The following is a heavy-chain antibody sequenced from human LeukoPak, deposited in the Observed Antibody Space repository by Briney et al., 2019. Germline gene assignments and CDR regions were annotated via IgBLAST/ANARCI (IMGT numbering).Heavy chain of an antibody. Sequence: SETVSLTCTVSGGSISSNSYYWGWIRQPPGKGLEWIGSIYYSGNTYYNPSLKSRVTISVDTSKYQFSLKLSSVTAADTAVYYCASGYNGLDFWGQGTLVTVSS. D-gene: IGHD5-12*01. CDR3: ASGYNGLDF. CDR2: IYYSGNT. J-gene: IGHJ4*02. V-gene: IGHV4-39*01. CDR1: GGSISSNSYY.